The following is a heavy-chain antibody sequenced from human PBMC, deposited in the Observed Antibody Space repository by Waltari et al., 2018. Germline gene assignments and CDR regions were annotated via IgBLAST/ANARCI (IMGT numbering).Heavy chain of an antibody. CDR1: GGSISSYY. CDR2: IYTSGST. J-gene: IGHJ6*03. Sequence: QVQLQESGPGLVKPSETLSLTCTVSGGSISSYYWSWIRQPAGTGLEWIGRIYTSGSTNYNPSLKSRVTMSVDTSKNQFSLKLSSVTAADTAVYYCARVVVPAASPYYYYYMDVWGKGTTVTVSS. V-gene: IGHV4-4*07. D-gene: IGHD2-2*01. CDR3: ARVVVPAASPYYYYYMDV.